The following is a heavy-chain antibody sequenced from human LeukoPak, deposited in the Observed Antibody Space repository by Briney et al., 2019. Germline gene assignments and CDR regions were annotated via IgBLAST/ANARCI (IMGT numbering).Heavy chain of an antibody. CDR3: ARGGRGYSAYYAYYFDY. V-gene: IGHV4-59*01. CDR2: IYYSGST. J-gene: IGHJ4*02. D-gene: IGHD5-12*01. CDR1: GGSISTYH. Sequence: SETLSLTCTVAGGSISTYHWSWIRQPPGKGLEWIGYIYYSGSTNYNPSLQSRVTISVDTSKNQFSLKLSSVTAADTAVYYCARGGRGYSAYYAYYFDYWGLGTLVTVSS.